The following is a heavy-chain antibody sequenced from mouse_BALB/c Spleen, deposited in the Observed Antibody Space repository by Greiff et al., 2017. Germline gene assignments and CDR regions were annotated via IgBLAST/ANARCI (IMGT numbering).Heavy chain of an antibody. CDR2: IRSKSNNYAT. V-gene: IGHV10-1*02. CDR3: VRPGGGNWYFDV. J-gene: IGHJ1*01. Sequence: EVQLVESGGGLVQPKGSLKLSCAASGFTFNTYAMNWVRQAPGKGLEWVARIRSKSNNYATYYADSVKDRFTISRDDSQSMLYLQMNNLKTEDTAMYYCVRPGGGNWYFDVWGAGTTVTVSS. CDR1: GFTFNTYA.